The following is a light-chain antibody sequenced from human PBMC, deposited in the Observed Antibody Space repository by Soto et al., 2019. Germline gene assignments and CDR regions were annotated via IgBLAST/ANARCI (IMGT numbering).Light chain of an antibody. CDR1: SSDVGGYNY. Sequence: QSVLTQPASVSGSPGQSITISCTGTSSDVGGYNYVSWYQQHPGKAPKLMIYDVSNRPSGVSNRFSGSKSGNTASLTISGLQAEDEADYYCSSYTTNSSPVVFGGGTTLTVL. CDR3: SSYTTNSSPVV. J-gene: IGLJ2*01. CDR2: DVS. V-gene: IGLV2-14*01.